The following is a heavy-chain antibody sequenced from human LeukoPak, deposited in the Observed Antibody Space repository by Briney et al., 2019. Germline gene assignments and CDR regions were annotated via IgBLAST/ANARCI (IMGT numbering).Heavy chain of an antibody. J-gene: IGHJ4*02. V-gene: IGHV1-69*01. CDR1: GGTFSSYA. CDR3: ARDRSSSSSEFDY. CDR2: IIPIFGTA. Sequence: SVKVSCKASGGTFSSYAISWVRQAPGQGLEWMGGIIPIFGTANYAQKFQGRVTITADESTSTAYMELSSLRSEDTAVYYCARDRSSSSSEFDYWGQGTLVTVSS. D-gene: IGHD6-6*01.